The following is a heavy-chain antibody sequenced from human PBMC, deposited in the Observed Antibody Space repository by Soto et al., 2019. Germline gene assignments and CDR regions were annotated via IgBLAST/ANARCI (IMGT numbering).Heavy chain of an antibody. D-gene: IGHD3-10*01. CDR3: TRMVRGVMFGMDV. Sequence: PGGSLRLSCAASGFTFSGSAMHWVRQASGKGLEWVGRIRSKANSYATAYAASVKGRFTISRDDSKNTAYLQMNSLKTEDTAVYYCTRMVRGVMFGMDVWGQATTLTVS. CDR2: IRSKANSYAT. J-gene: IGHJ6*02. V-gene: IGHV3-73*01. CDR1: GFTFSGSA.